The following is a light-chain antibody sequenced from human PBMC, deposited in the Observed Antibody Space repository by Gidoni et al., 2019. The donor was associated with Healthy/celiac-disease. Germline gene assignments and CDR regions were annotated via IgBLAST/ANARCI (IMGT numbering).Light chain of an antibody. CDR3: QQYGSSRWT. V-gene: IGKV3-20*01. Sequence: IVLTQSPGTLSLSPGERATLSCRASQSVSSSYLAWDQQKPGQAPRLLIYGASSRATGIPDRFSGRGSGTDFTLTISRLEPEDFAVYYCQQYGSSRWTFGQGTKVEIK. CDR1: QSVSSSY. J-gene: IGKJ1*01. CDR2: GAS.